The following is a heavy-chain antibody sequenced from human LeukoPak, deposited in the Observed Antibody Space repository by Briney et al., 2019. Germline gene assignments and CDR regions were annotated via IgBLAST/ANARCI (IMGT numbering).Heavy chain of an antibody. J-gene: IGHJ4*02. Sequence: ASVKVSCKASGYTFTGFYMHWVRQAPGKGLEWMGWINPDSGGTSYARKFQGRVTLTRDTSISTAYMDLSRLRSDDTAVYYCARDHGSGSYYVMSDWGQGTLVTVSS. CDR2: INPDSGGT. CDR3: ARDHGSGSYYVMSD. D-gene: IGHD3-10*01. V-gene: IGHV1-2*02. CDR1: GYTFTGFY.